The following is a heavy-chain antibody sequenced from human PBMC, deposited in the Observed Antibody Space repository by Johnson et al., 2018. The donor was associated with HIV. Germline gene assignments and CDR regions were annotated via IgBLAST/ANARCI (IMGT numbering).Heavy chain of an antibody. Sequence: EVHLVESGGGLVQPGGSLRLSCAASGFTFSSYWMHWVRQAPGKGLVWVSRINSDGSSTSYADAVKGRFTISRDNAKNTLYLQMNSLRAEDTAVYYCARDGVRGDSSGYGAFDIWGQGTMVTVSS. CDR1: GFTFSSYW. CDR2: INSDGSST. D-gene: IGHD3-22*01. J-gene: IGHJ3*02. V-gene: IGHV3-74*01. CDR3: ARDGVRGDSSGYGAFDI.